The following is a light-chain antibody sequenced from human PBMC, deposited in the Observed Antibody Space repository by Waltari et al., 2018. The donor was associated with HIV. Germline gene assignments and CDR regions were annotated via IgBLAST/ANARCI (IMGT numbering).Light chain of an antibody. J-gene: IGKJ2*01. Sequence: DIQLTQSPSSVSASVEDTVTITCRASQDITRLLAWFQQKPGKAPKSLIYGASNLQGGVPSKFSGSGSGTEFTLTISNLQPEDSATYFCQQHYSYPYTFGQ. CDR1: QDITRL. CDR3: QQHYSYPYT. CDR2: GAS. V-gene: IGKV1-16*02.